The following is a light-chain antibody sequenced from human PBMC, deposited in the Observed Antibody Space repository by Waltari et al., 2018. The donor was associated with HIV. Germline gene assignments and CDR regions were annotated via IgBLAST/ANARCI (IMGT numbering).Light chain of an antibody. CDR1: RRDVGVSYY. CDR3: CSYAGNYPVL. CDR2: DVT. V-gene: IGLV2-11*01. Sequence: QSALPHPRSVSAYPGPSVTISCTGHRRDVGVSYYVSWYQQNPGKAPKFIIYDVTKRPAGVPDRFSGSKSGNTASLTISGLQAEDEADYYCCSYAGNYPVLFGGGTKLTVL. J-gene: IGLJ3*02.